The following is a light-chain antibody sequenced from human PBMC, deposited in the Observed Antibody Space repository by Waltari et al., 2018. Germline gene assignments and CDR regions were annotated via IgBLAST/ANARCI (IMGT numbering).Light chain of an antibody. CDR2: DAS. CDR3: QKYVNLPAT. V-gene: IGKV3-20*01. Sequence: EIVLTQSPGTLSLSLGERATLSCRASQSVGKYLAWYQQKPGQAPRPLMYDASPRDTGIPDRFSGSGSGTDFSLTISRLEPEDFAVYYCQKYVNLPATFGQGTKVEIK. CDR1: QSVGKY. J-gene: IGKJ1*01.